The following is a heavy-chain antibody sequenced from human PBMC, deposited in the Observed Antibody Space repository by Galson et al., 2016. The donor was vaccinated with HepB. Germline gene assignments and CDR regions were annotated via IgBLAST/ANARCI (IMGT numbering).Heavy chain of an antibody. Sequence: SLRLSCAASGFTLRNYGMHWVRQAPGQGLEWVAIISHDGSLKFYGDSVKGRFTISRDNSNNTLYLHMNSLRREDTAIYYCAKAMASAAPRTNWFDPWGQGVLVTVSS. CDR2: ISHDGSLK. CDR1: GFTLRNYG. J-gene: IGHJ5*02. CDR3: AKAMASAAPRTNWFDP. D-gene: IGHD6-13*01. V-gene: IGHV3-30*18.